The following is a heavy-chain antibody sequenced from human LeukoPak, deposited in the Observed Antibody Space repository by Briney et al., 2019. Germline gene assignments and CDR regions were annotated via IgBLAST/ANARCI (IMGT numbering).Heavy chain of an antibody. CDR1: GFTLSDYY. CDR3: ARRRDFIDY. Sequence: GGSLRLSCAASGFTLSDYYMSWIRQAPGKGLEWVSYSSSSGSTIYYADSVKGRYAISRDNAKNSLYLQMNSLRAEDTAVYYCARRRDFIDYWGQGTLVTVSS. CDR2: SSSSGSTI. J-gene: IGHJ4*02. V-gene: IGHV3-11*01. D-gene: IGHD3/OR15-3a*01.